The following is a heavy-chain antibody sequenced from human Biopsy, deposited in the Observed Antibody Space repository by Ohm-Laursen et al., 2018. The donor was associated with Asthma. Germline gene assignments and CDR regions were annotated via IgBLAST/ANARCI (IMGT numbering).Heavy chain of an antibody. D-gene: IGHD3-3*01. Sequence: SLRLSCSASGFTFRSYAMHWVRPAPGKGLEWVAVGGRYYDGGLKYYADSVNGRFPVSRDDSKNTLYLQMNSLRPDDTAVYYCARDVMEWYLPAFDFWGQGTLVTVSS. V-gene: IGHV3-30-3*01. CDR1: GFTFRSYA. J-gene: IGHJ4*02. CDR3: ARDVMEWYLPAFDF. CDR2: GGRYYDGGLK.